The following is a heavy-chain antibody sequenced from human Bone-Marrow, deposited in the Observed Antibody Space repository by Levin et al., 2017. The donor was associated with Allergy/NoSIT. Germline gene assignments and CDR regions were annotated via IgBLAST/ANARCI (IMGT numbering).Heavy chain of an antibody. J-gene: IGHJ4*02. CDR1: GFTFSAFG. V-gene: IGHV3-33*01. D-gene: IGHD1-26*01. Sequence: GESLKISCAASGFTFSAFGMHWVRQAPGRGLEWVAVIWYDGSHKFYADSVKGRFPISRDNSKNTHYLQMNSLRAEDTAVYYCTRDRGEWGQFYFDYWGQGILVTVSS. CDR3: TRDRGEWGQFYFDY. CDR2: IWYDGSHK.